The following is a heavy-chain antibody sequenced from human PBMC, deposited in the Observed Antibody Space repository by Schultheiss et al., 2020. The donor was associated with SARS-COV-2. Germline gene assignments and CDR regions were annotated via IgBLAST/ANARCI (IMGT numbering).Heavy chain of an antibody. Sequence: SETLSLTCTVSGGSISSGGYYWSWIRQPPGKGLEWIGEIYHSGSTYYNPSLKSRVTISVDTSKNQFSLKLNSVTAADTAVYYCARGFGAGPFDIWGQGTTVTVSS. CDR1: GGSISSGGYY. J-gene: IGHJ3*02. CDR3: ARGFGAGPFDI. CDR2: IYHSGST. D-gene: IGHD3-10*01. V-gene: IGHV4-39*07.